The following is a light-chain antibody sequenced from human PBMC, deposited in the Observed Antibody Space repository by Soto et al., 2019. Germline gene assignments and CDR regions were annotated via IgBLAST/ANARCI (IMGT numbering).Light chain of an antibody. V-gene: IGKV3-15*01. Sequence: EVLVTQSPATLSVSPGEGVTLSCRASQSVSTDLAWYQQKPGQAPRLLIYGASIRAIGVPDRFSGSGSGTDFTFTISSLQSEDSAIYYCQQRSNWPPVTCGQGTKGDI. CDR2: GAS. J-gene: IGKJ1*01. CDR3: QQRSNWPPVT. CDR1: QSVSTD.